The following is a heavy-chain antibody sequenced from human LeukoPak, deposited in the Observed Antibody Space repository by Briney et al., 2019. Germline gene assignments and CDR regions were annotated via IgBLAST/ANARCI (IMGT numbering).Heavy chain of an antibody. J-gene: IGHJ4*02. CDR3: ARGGGGYAFDY. D-gene: IGHD5-12*01. CDR1: GFTVSTNY. Sequence: GSLRLSRAPSGFTVSTNYISGVGQAPPKGLDLVSVLSSGGPQFYADSVKGRLTISRDSYENRLYLQMHSVRAEDTAVYYCARGGGGYAFDYWGQGTLVTVSS. V-gene: IGHV3-66*02. CDR2: LSSGGPQ.